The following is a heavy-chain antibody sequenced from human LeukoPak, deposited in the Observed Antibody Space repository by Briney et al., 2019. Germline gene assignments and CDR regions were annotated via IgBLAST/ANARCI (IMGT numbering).Heavy chain of an antibody. D-gene: IGHD3-22*01. J-gene: IGHJ1*01. V-gene: IGHV3-53*01. CDR3: ASYYYDSTRGYFQH. CDR2: IYSGGST. Sequence: GGSLRLSCAASGFTVSSNYMSWVRQAPGKGLEWVSVIYSGGSTYYADSVKGRFTISSDNSKNTLYLQMNSLRAEDTAVYYCASYYYDSTRGYFQHWGQGTLVTVSS. CDR1: GFTVSSNY.